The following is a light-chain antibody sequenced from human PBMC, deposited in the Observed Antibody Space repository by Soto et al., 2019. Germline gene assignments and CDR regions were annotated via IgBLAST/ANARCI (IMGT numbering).Light chain of an antibody. CDR2: EVS. CDR3: SSYTSSSTPYV. J-gene: IGLJ1*01. V-gene: IGLV2-14*01. CDR1: SSDVGGYNY. Sequence: QSALTQPAPVSGSPGQSITTSCTGTSSDVGGYNYVSWYQQHPGKAPKLMIYEVSNRPSGVSNRFPGSKSGNTASLTISGLQAEDEADYYCSSYTSSSTPYVFGTGTKVTVL.